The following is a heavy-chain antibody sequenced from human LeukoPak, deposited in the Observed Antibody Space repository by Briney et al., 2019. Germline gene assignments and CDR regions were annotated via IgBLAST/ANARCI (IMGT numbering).Heavy chain of an antibody. D-gene: IGHD2-8*01. Sequence: ASVTVSCKSSGNTFTDYSLHWVRQAPGQGLEWMGWINPSSGGANYAQKFQGRVTMTRDTSISTAYMELSRLRSDDTAVYYCARAQPRVGLMSYYMDVWGKGTTVTVSS. V-gene: IGHV1-2*02. J-gene: IGHJ6*03. CDR3: ARAQPRVGLMSYYMDV. CDR2: INPSSGGA. CDR1: GNTFTDYS.